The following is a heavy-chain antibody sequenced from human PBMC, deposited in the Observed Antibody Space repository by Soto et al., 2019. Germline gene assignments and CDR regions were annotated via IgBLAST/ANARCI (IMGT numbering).Heavy chain of an antibody. CDR2: IYHSGST. D-gene: IGHD4-17*01. CDR1: GGSMSSGGYS. Sequence: SETLSLTCGGSGGSMSSGGYSWSWIRQPPGKGLEWIGYIYHSGSTYYNPSLKSRVTISVDRSKNQFSLKLSSVTAADTAVYYCANSPTTVTSYHYWGQAALITVSA. J-gene: IGHJ4*02. V-gene: IGHV4-30-2*01. CDR3: ANSPTTVTSYHY.